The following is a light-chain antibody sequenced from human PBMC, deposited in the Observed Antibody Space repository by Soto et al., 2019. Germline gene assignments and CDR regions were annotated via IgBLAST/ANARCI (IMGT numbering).Light chain of an antibody. Sequence: DIQMTQSPSSPSASVGDRVTITCRASQTIDSFLSWYQQKPGKAPKLLIYAAASLQTGVPSRFSGGGSGTHFTLTINSLQPEDFATYYCQQSRNFPRTCGQGTRL. CDR3: QQSRNFPRT. CDR1: QTIDSF. J-gene: IGKJ5*01. CDR2: AAA. V-gene: IGKV1-39*01.